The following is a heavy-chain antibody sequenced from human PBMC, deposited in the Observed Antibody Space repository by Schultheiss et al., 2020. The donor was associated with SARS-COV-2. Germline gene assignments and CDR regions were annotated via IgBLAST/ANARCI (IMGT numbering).Heavy chain of an antibody. Sequence: GGSLRLSCAASGFTFSSYAMHWVRQAPGKGLEWVAVISYDGSNKYYADSVKGRFTISRDNSKNTLYLQMNSLRSEDTAVYYCASKIYYYYGMDVWGQGTTVTVSS. J-gene: IGHJ6*02. CDR1: GFTFSSYA. CDR2: ISYDGSNK. V-gene: IGHV3-30-3*01. CDR3: ASKIYYYYGMDV.